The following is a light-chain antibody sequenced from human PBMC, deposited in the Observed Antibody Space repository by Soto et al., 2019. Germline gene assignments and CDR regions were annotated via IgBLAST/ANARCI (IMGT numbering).Light chain of an antibody. CDR1: QSVSGY. CDR3: QQRSSWPLT. V-gene: IGKV3-11*01. Sequence: EIVLTQSPATLSLSPGERATLSCRASQSVSGYLASYHQKPGQAPRLLIYDTSNRATGIPARFSGSGSGTDFTLTISSLEPEDFAVYYCQQRSSWPLTFGGGTKVEIK. CDR2: DTS. J-gene: IGKJ4*01.